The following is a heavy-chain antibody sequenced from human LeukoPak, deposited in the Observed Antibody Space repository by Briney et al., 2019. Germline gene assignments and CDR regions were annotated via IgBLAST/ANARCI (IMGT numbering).Heavy chain of an antibody. V-gene: IGHV3-21*01. Sequence: GGSLRLSCAASGFIFSDYSMNWVRQAPGQGLDWVSSISSRSGYIYYAESVKGRFTISRDNAKNSLYPQMNSLRAEDTAVYYCVRERGSIGTDLHFWGQGTLVTVSS. CDR1: GFIFSDYS. J-gene: IGHJ4*02. D-gene: IGHD1-1*01. CDR3: VRERGSIGTDLHF. CDR2: ISSRSGYI.